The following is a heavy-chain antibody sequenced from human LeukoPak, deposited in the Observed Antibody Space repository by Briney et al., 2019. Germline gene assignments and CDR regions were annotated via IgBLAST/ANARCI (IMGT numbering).Heavy chain of an antibody. CDR3: ASEQLGIDALDI. J-gene: IGHJ3*02. D-gene: IGHD7-27*01. V-gene: IGHV3-66*02. CDR2: IYSGGST. Sequence: RPGGSLRLSCAASGFTVSSNYMSWVRQAPGKGLEWVSVIYSGGSTYYADSVKGRFTISRDNSKNTLYLQMNSLRAEDTAVYYCASEQLGIDALDIWGQGTMVTVSS. CDR1: GFTVSSNY.